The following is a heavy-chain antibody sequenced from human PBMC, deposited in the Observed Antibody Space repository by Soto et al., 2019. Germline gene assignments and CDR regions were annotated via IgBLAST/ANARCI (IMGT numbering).Heavy chain of an antibody. J-gene: IGHJ6*02. CDR1: GFTFSSYG. CDR3: ARDMWHSSSWYLYYYGMDV. CDR2: IWYDGSNK. V-gene: IGHV3-33*01. Sequence: QVQLVESGGGVVQPGRSLRLSCAASGFTFSSYGMHWVRQAPGKGLEWVAVIWYDGSNKYYADSVKGRFTISRDNSKNAVYLQMNSLRAEDTAVYYCARDMWHSSSWYLYYYGMDVWGQWTTVTVSS. D-gene: IGHD6-13*01.